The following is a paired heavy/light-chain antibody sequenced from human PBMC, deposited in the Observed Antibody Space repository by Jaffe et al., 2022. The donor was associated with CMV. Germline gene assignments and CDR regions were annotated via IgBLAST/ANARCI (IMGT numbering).Heavy chain of an antibody. Sequence: QLQLQESGPGLVKPSETLSLTCTVSGGSIGTNSYYWGWIRQPPGKGLEWIGSMFYSGTTYYNPALKSRVTLSVDTSKNQFSLKLNSVAAADTAVYFCAALGIRWFDPWGPGALVTVSP. CDR3: AALGIRWFDP. V-gene: IGHV4-39*01. CDR1: GGSIGTNSYY. J-gene: IGHJ5*02. D-gene: IGHD1-1*01. CDR2: MFYSGTT.
Light chain of an antibody. CDR3: QLRSNWPPVFT. Sequence: EIVLTQSPATLSLSPGERATLSCRASQSISNYLAWYQQKRGQAPRLLISDASNRATGVPPRFSGSGSGTDFTLTISSLEPEDFAVYYCQLRSNWPPVFTFGPGTKVEVK. CDR1: QSISNY. CDR2: DAS. J-gene: IGKJ3*01. V-gene: IGKV3-11*01.